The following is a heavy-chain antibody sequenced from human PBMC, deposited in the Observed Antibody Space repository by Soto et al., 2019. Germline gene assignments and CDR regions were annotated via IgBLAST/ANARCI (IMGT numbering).Heavy chain of an antibody. J-gene: IGHJ4*02. CDR1: ESTVSRDW. CDR2: INQDGSEK. V-gene: IGHV3-7*04. Sequence: EVHLVESGGGLVQTGGSLRLSCAIFESTVSRDWMNWVRQAPGKGLAWVAHINQDGSEKYYVDSVKGRFTISRDNAKNSLDLQRNSLRPADTAMYYCSGGVVDAFWGQGTLVTVSS. D-gene: IGHD2-15*01. CDR3: SGGVVDAF.